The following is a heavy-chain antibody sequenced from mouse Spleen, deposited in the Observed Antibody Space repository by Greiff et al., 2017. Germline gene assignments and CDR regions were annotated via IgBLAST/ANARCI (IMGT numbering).Heavy chain of an antibody. V-gene: IGHV2-2*01. CDR3: AREELDYDYDWFAY. J-gene: IGHJ3*01. CDR1: GFSLTSYG. D-gene: IGHD2-4*01. Sequence: QVQLKQSGPGLVQPSQSLSITCTVSGFSLTSYGVHWVRQSPGKGLEWLGVIWSGGSTDYNAAFISRLSISKDNSKSQVFFKMNSLQADDTAIYYCAREELDYDYDWFAYWGQGTLVTVSA. CDR2: IWSGGST.